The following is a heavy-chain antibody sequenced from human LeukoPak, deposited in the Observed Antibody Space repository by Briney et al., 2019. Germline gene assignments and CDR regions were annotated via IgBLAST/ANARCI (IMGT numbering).Heavy chain of an antibody. CDR3: AKGDYGDYAFDY. CDR2: VIASGAAT. Sequence: GGSLRLSCAAPGFTFSSYAMSWVRQAPGKGLEWVSAVIASGAATYYADSVKGRFTISRDNSKNTVSLQMNSLRAEDTAVYYCAKGDYGDYAFDYWGRGILVTVSS. D-gene: IGHD4-17*01. J-gene: IGHJ4*02. CDR1: GFTFSSYA. V-gene: IGHV3-23*01.